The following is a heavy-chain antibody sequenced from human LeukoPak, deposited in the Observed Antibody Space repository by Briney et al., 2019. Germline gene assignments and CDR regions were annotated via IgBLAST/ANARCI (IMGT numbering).Heavy chain of an antibody. J-gene: IGHJ4*02. CDR1: GFIYSHYG. Sequence: GRSLRLSCAASGFIYSHYGMHWVRQAPGKGLEWVAVIWSDGSNRFYAGSVKGRFTISRDNSQNTLFLQMNSLRAEDTAVYYCARTGLDGSLSFDYWGQGTLVTVSS. CDR2: IWSDGSNR. V-gene: IGHV3-33*01. CDR3: ARTGLDGSLSFDY. D-gene: IGHD3/OR15-3a*01.